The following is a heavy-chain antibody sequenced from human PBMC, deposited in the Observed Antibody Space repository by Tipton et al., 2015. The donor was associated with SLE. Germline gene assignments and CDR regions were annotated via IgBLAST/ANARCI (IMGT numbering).Heavy chain of an antibody. CDR2: ISSSSSYI. V-gene: IGHV3-21*01. Sequence: SLRLSCAASGFTVSSNYMSWVRQAPGKGLEWVSSISSSSSYIYYADSVKGRFTISRDNAKNSLYLQMNSLRAEDTAVYYCAKDKEATVYYFDYWGQGTLVTVSS. J-gene: IGHJ4*02. CDR1: GFTVSSNY. CDR3: AKDKEATVYYFDY. D-gene: IGHD4-17*01.